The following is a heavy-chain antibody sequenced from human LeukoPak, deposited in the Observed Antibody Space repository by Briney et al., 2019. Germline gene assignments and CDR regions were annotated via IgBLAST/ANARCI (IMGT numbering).Heavy chain of an antibody. CDR1: GFTFSSYS. J-gene: IGHJ6*02. CDR3: ARDFFEQQRSYYYYGMDV. CDR2: ISYDGSNK. V-gene: IGHV3-30*03. Sequence: PGGSLSLSFAASGFTFSSYSMNWVRQAPGKGLEWVAVISYDGSNKYYADSVKGRFTISRDNSKNTLYLQMNSLRAEDTAVYYCARDFFEQQRSYYYYGMDVWGQGTTVTVSS. D-gene: IGHD6-13*01.